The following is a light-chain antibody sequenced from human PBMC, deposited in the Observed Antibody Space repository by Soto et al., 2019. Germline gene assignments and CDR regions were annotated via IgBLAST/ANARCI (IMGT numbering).Light chain of an antibody. CDR1: SSDVGDYNY. CDR2: EVS. Sequence: QSALTQPPSASGSPGQSVTISCTGSSSDVGDYNYVSWYQQYPGKAPKLMIYEVSKRPSGVPDRFSGSKSGNTASLTVSGLQAEDEADYYCSSFAGSKNVVLGGGTKVTVL. CDR3: SSFAGSKNVV. V-gene: IGLV2-8*01. J-gene: IGLJ2*01.